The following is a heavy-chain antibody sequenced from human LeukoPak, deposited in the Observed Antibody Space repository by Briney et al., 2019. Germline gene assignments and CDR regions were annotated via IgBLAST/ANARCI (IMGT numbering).Heavy chain of an antibody. D-gene: IGHD4-17*01. Sequence: GASVKVSCKASGYTFTNYYLHWVRQAPGHGLEGMAIINPSDGGTYYEQKLQGRVTVTRDTSTSTVYMELSSLRSEDTAVYYCAKLTRTMTAVTRGQHYYYGLDVWGQGTTVTVSS. CDR1: GYTFTNYY. V-gene: IGHV1-46*01. CDR3: AKLTRTMTAVTRGQHYYYGLDV. CDR2: INPSDGGT. J-gene: IGHJ6*02.